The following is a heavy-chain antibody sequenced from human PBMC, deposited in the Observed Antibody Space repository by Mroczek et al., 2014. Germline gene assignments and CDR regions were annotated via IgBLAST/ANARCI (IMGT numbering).Heavy chain of an antibody. CDR3: ARGGRDYGDTYDYYYYYMDV. CDR1: GGSISSYY. D-gene: IGHD4-17*01. CDR2: IYYSGST. V-gene: IGHV4-59*01. Sequence: QVQLVESGPGLVKPSETLSLTCTVSGGSISSYYWSWIRQPPGKGLEWIGYIYYSGSTNYNPSLKSRVTISVDTSKNQFSLKLSSVTAADTAVYYCARGGRDYGDTYDYYYYYMDVWGKGTTVTVSS. J-gene: IGHJ6*03.